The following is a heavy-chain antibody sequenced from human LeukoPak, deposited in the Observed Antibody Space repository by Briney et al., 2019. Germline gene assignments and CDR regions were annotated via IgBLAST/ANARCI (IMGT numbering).Heavy chain of an antibody. V-gene: IGHV4-39*01. J-gene: IGHJ4*02. Sequence: PSEALSLTCTVSGGSISSSSYYWGWIRQPPGKGLEWIGSIYYSGSTYYNPSLKSRVTISVDTSKNQFSLKLSSVTAADTAVYYCAASSGWYARRYFDYWGQGTLVTVSS. CDR1: GGSISSSSYY. CDR2: IYYSGST. D-gene: IGHD6-19*01. CDR3: AASSGWYARRYFDY.